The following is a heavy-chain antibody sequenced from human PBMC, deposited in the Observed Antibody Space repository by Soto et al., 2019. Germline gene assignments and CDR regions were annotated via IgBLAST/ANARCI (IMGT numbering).Heavy chain of an antibody. CDR3: ARRRSFGEFKYYGMDV. D-gene: IGHD3-10*01. V-gene: IGHV1-8*01. CDR2: MNPNSGNT. Sequence: GASVKVSCKASGYTFTSYDINWVRQATGQGLEWMGWMNPNSGNTGYAQKFQGRVTMTRNTSISTAYMELSSLRSEDTAVYYCARRRSFGEFKYYGMDVWGQGTTVTVSS. CDR1: GYTFTSYD. J-gene: IGHJ6*02.